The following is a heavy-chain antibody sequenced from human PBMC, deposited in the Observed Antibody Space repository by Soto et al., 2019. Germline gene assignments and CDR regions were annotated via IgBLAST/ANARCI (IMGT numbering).Heavy chain of an antibody. CDR2: IYYSGST. Sequence: PSETLSLTFSVSGGSIGTDYWSWIRQPPGKGLQWIGYIYYSGSTKYNPSLKSRVTISLATSKNQFSLKLNSVTAADTALYYCARDWKYFDXWGQGILGTVSS. CDR1: GGSIGTDY. D-gene: IGHD1-1*01. CDR3: ARDWKYFDX. V-gene: IGHV4-59*01. J-gene: IGHJ4*02.